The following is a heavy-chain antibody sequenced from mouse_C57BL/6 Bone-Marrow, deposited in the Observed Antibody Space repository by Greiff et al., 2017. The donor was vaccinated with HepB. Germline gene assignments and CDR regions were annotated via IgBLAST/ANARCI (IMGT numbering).Heavy chain of an antibody. D-gene: IGHD2-3*01. CDR1: GYTFTNYW. J-gene: IGHJ2*01. Sequence: VHLVESGAELVRPGTSVKMSCKASGYTFTNYWIGWAKQRPGHGLEWIGDIYPGGGYTNYNEKFKGKATLTADKSSSTAYMQFSSLTSEDSAIYYCARRWDFDYWGQGTTLTVSS. CDR3: ARRWDFDY. V-gene: IGHV1-63*01. CDR2: IYPGGGYT.